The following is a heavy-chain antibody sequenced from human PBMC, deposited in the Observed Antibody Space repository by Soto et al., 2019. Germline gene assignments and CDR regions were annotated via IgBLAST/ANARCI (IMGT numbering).Heavy chain of an antibody. CDR3: AKDTVGDYSGSGSYLGHFDY. V-gene: IGHV3-23*01. CDR1: GFTFNNYA. J-gene: IGHJ4*02. Sequence: PGGCLGLSCSASGFTFNNYAINWVRQAAGNGLEWVSAVSGSGGSTYYADSVKGRFTISRDNSKNTLYLQMNSLRAEDAALYYCAKDTVGDYSGSGSYLGHFDYWGQGTLVTVSS. CDR2: VSGSGGST. D-gene: IGHD3-10*01.